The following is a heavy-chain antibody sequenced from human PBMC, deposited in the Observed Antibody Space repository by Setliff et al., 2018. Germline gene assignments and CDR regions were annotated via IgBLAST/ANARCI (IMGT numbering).Heavy chain of an antibody. Sequence: PSETLSLTCTVSGHAINNHYWSWIRQPPGKRLEYIGYIHYTGTTNYSPSLKGRVTITLDTSRNQFSLKLSSVTAADTAVYFCVRGFGCGEGICIYQFDQWGRGVLVTVSS. J-gene: IGHJ1*01. CDR1: GHAINNHY. CDR3: VRGFGCGEGICIYQFDQ. D-gene: IGHD3-10*01. V-gene: IGHV4-59*11. CDR2: IHYTGTT.